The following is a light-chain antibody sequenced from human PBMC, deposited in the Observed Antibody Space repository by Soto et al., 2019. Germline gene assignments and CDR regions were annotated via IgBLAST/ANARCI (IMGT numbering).Light chain of an antibody. J-gene: IGLJ1*01. CDR3: QVCDNSTDV. Sequence: SYELTQPLSVSVALGQTARITCGGNKIGSKNVNWYQQKPGQAPVVVIHRDSNRPSGIPERFSGSNSGNTATLTISRAQAGDEAYYYCQVCDNSTDVFGTGTKVTVL. CDR1: KIGSKN. CDR2: RDS. V-gene: IGLV3-9*01.